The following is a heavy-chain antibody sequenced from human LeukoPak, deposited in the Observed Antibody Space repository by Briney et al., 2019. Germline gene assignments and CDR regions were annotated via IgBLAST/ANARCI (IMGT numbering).Heavy chain of an antibody. Sequence: PSQTLSLTCTVSGGSISSGDYYWSWIRQPPGKGLEWIGYIYHSGSTYCNPSLKSRVTISVDRSKNQFSLKLSSVTAADTAVYYCARVKVVVPAAPEIDYWGQGTLVTVSS. V-gene: IGHV4-30-2*01. CDR1: GGSISSGDYY. CDR2: IYHSGST. CDR3: ARVKVVVPAAPEIDY. J-gene: IGHJ4*02. D-gene: IGHD2-2*01.